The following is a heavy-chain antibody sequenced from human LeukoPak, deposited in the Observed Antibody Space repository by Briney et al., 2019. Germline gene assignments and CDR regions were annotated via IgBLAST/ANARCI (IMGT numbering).Heavy chain of an antibody. V-gene: IGHV3-23*01. CDR2: ISGSGGST. D-gene: IGHD5-18*01. Sequence: PGGSLRLSCAASAFTFSSYAMSWVRQAPGKGLEWVSAISGSGGSTYYADSVKGRFTISRDNSKNTLYLQMNSLRAEDTAVYYCAKGYSYGYGLNRYFDYWGQGTLVTVSS. CDR3: AKGYSYGYGLNRYFDY. CDR1: AFTFSSYA. J-gene: IGHJ4*02.